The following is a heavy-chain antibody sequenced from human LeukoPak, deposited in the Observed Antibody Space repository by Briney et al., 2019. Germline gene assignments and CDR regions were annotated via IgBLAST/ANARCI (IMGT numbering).Heavy chain of an antibody. CDR1: GGTFSSYA. J-gene: IGHJ4*02. CDR3: ARDRSGGYNFDY. Sequence: SVKVTCKASGGTFSSYAISWVRQAPGQGLEWMGRIIPIFGTANYAQKFQGRVTITTDESTSTAYMELSSLRSEDTAVYYCARDRSGGYNFDYWGQGTLVTVSS. V-gene: IGHV1-69*05. D-gene: IGHD3-10*01. CDR2: IIPIFGTA.